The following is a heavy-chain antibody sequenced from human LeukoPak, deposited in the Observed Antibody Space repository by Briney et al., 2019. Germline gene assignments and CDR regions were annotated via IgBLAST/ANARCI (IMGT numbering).Heavy chain of an antibody. CDR2: IIPIFGTA. J-gene: IGHJ6*03. CDR3: ARALVESDYGDYYYYYYMDV. D-gene: IGHD4-17*01. Sequence: ALVKVSCKASGGTFSSYAISWVRQAPGQGLEWMGGIIPIFGTANYAQKFQGRVTITTDESTSTAYMELSSLRSEDTAVYYCARALVESDYGDYYYYYYMDVWGKGTTVTVSS. CDR1: GGTFSSYA. V-gene: IGHV1-69*05.